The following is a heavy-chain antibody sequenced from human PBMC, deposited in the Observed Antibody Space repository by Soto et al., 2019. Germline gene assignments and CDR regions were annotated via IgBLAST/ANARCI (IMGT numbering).Heavy chain of an antibody. CDR1: GFTFSSYG. V-gene: IGHV3-33*01. J-gene: IGHJ5*02. CDR3: ARGSSSSWYKNNWFDP. Sequence: GGSLRLSCAASGFTFSSYGMHWVRQAPGKGLEWVAVIWYDGSNKYYADSVKGRFTISRDNSKNTLYLQMNSLRAEDMAVYYCARGSSSSWYKNNWFDPWGQGTLVTVSS. D-gene: IGHD6-13*01. CDR2: IWYDGSNK.